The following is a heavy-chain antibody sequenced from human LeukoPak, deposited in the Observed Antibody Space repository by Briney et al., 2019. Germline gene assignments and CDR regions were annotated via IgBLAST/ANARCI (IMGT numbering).Heavy chain of an antibody. Sequence: PGGSLRLSCAASGFTFSSYAMSWVRQAPGKGLEWVSYIRSSGSIIYYADSVKGRFTISRDNAKNSLYLQMNSLRAEDTAVYYCARDGSPPVWGQGTTVTVSS. V-gene: IGHV3-48*03. CDR1: GFTFSSYA. J-gene: IGHJ6*02. CDR2: IRSSGSII. D-gene: IGHD3-10*01. CDR3: ARDGSPPV.